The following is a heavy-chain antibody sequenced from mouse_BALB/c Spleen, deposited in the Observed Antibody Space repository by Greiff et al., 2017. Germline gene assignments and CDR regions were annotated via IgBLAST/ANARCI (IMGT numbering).Heavy chain of an antibody. V-gene: IGHV1-63*02. CDR2: IYPGGGYT. D-gene: IGHD1-1*01. CDR3: ALYYGSTVDWFAY. CDR1: GYTFTNYW. J-gene: IGHJ3*01. Sequence: QVQLQQSGAELVRPGTSVKMSCTAAGYTFTNYWIGWVQQRPGHGLEWIGDIYPGGGYTNYTEKFKGQATLTADTSSSTAYMQLSSLTSEDSAIYYCALYYGSTVDWFAYWGQGTLVTVSA.